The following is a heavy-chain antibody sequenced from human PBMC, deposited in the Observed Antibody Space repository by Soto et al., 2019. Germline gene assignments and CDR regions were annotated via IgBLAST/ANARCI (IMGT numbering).Heavy chain of an antibody. D-gene: IGHD2-2*01. CDR1: GYTFTSYS. J-gene: IGHJ6*02. CDR2: INAGNGNT. Sequence: GASVKVSCKASGYTFTSYSMHWVRQAPGQRREWMGWINAGNGNTKYSQKFQGRVTITRDTSASTAYMGLSSLRSEDTAVYYCAREDIVVVPAATRDYYYYYGMDVWGQGTTVTVSS. CDR3: AREDIVVVPAATRDYYYYYGMDV. V-gene: IGHV1-3*01.